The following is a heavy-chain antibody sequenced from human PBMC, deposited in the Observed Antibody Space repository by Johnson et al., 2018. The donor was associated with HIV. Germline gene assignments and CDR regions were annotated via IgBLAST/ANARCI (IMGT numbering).Heavy chain of an antibody. CDR3: ARIHSSSSLSGFDI. V-gene: IGHV3-11*04. CDR2: ITSSGTS. CDR1: GFTVSSNY. J-gene: IGHJ3*02. Sequence: QVHLVESGGGVVQPGRSLRLSCAASGFTVSSNYMSWVRQAPGKGLEWVSYITSSGTSYCADSVKGRFTISRDNAKSSLYLQMNSLKAEDTAVYYCARIHSSSSLSGFDIWGQGTMVTLSS. D-gene: IGHD6-6*01.